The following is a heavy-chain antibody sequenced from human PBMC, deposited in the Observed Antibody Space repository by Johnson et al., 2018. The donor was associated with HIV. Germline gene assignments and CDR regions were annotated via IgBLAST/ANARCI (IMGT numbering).Heavy chain of an antibody. Sequence: EQLVESGGGLVQPGGSLRLSCAASGFTFSSYWMHWVRQAPGKGLVRVSVIYSGGSTYYVDSVKGRFTISRDNAKNSLYLQMNSLRAEDTAVYYCARTQRVTMVVVSLGAFDIWGQGTMVTVSS. CDR3: ARTQRVTMVVVSLGAFDI. J-gene: IGHJ3*02. V-gene: IGHV3-74*01. D-gene: IGHD3-22*01. CDR1: GFTFSSYW. CDR2: IYSGGST.